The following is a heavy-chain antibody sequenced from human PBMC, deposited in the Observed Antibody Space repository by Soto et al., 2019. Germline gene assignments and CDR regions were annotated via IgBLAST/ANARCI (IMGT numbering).Heavy chain of an antibody. Sequence: ASVKVSCKASGYTFTGYYMHWVRQAPGQGLEWMGWINPNSGGTNYAQKFQGRFTISRDNAKNSLYLEMNSLRAEDTAVYYCARDSMQEVVTHYYYYGMDVWGQGTTVTVSS. CDR3: ARDSMQEVVTHYYYYGMDV. CDR1: GYTFTGYY. CDR2: INPNSGGT. J-gene: IGHJ6*02. V-gene: IGHV1-2*02. D-gene: IGHD6-13*01.